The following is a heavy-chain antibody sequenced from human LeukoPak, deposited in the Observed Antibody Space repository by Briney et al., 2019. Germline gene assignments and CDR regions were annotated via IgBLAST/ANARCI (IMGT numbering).Heavy chain of an antibody. D-gene: IGHD6-13*01. Sequence: SVKVSCKASGGTFSSYAISWVRQAPGQGLEWMGGIIPIFGTANYAQKFQGRVTITADESTSTAYMELSSLRSEDTAVYYCAREAAAGTFSYWFDPWGQGTLVTVSS. V-gene: IGHV1-69*13. CDR1: GGTFSSYA. CDR2: IIPIFGTA. CDR3: AREAAAGTFSYWFDP. J-gene: IGHJ5*02.